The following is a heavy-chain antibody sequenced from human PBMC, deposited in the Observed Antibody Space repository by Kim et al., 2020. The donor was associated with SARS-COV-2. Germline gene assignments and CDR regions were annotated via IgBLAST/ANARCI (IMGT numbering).Heavy chain of an antibody. V-gene: IGHV4-39*01. CDR2: IYYSGST. D-gene: IGHD6-19*01. CDR3: ARQGSGWYSTYYFDY. Sequence: SETLSLTCTVSGGSISSSSYYWGWIRQPPGKGLEWIGSIYYSGSTYYNPSLKSRVTISVDTSKNQFSLKLSSVTAADTAVYYCARQGSGWYSTYYFDYWGQGTLVTVSS. CDR1: GGSISSSSYY. J-gene: IGHJ4*02.